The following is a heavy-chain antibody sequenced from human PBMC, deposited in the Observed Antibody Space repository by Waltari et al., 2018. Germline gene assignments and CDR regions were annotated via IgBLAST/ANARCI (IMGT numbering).Heavy chain of an antibody. J-gene: IGHJ4*02. V-gene: IGHV3-48*01. CDR2: IMSSSSTI. Sequence: EVQLVESGGGLVQPGGSLRLSCAASGFTFSSYSMNWVRQAPGKGLEWVSYIMSSSSTIYYADSVKGRFTISRDNAKNSLYLQMNSLRAEDTAMYYCMPAAGVYFDYWGQGTLVTVSS. CDR3: MPAAGVYFDY. CDR1: GFTFSSYS. D-gene: IGHD6-13*01.